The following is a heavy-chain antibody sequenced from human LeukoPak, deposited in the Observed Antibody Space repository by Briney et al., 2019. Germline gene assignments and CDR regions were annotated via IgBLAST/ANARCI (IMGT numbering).Heavy chain of an antibody. CDR3: ARHRDYDILTGYVGVLRNWFDP. CDR1: GGSISSYY. J-gene: IGHJ5*02. CDR2: IYYSGST. Sequence: SETLSLTCTVSGGSISSYYWSWIRQPPGKGLEWIGYIYYSGSTNYNPSLKSRVTISVDTSKNQFSLKLSSVTAADTAVYYCARHRDYDILTGYVGVLRNWFDPWGQGTLVTVSS. D-gene: IGHD3-9*01. V-gene: IGHV4-59*08.